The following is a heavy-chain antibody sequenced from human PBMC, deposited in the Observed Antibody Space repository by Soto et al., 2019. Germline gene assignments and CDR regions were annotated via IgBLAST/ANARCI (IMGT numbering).Heavy chain of an antibody. Sequence: SETLSLTCTVSGGSISSSSYYWGWIRQPPGNGLECIVSIYYSGSTYYNPSLKSLVTISVDTFKNQFSLKLCSVTAADTAVYYCASLCYDFWSGYCVDYWGQGTLVTVSS. CDR2: IYYSGST. D-gene: IGHD3-3*01. J-gene: IGHJ4*02. CDR1: GGSISSSSYY. V-gene: IGHV4-39*01. CDR3: ASLCYDFWSGYCVDY.